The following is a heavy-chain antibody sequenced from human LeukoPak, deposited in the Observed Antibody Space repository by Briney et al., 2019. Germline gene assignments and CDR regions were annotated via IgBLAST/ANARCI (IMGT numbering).Heavy chain of an antibody. CDR1: GFTFSSYA. Sequence: GGSLRLSCAASGFTFSSYAMHWVRQAPGKGLEWVAVISYDGSNKYYADSVKGRFTISRDNSKNTLYLQMNSLRAEDTAVYYCAKDNYYVAYNPYYFDYWGQGTLVTVSS. J-gene: IGHJ4*02. V-gene: IGHV3-30-3*01. CDR2: ISYDGSNK. CDR3: AKDNYYVAYNPYYFDY. D-gene: IGHD4-17*01.